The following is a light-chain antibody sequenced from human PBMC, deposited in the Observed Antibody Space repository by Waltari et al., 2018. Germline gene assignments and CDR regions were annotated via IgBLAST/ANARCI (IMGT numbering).Light chain of an antibody. CDR1: STTLAAGSD. CDR3: QSYDSSLSGSV. J-gene: IGLJ2*01. V-gene: IGLV1-40*01. CDR2: GSS. Sequence: QSGLTQPRSVSGAPGQGATISRTGRSTTLAAGSDVPWSQRLPGTAPKLLIYGSSNRPSWFPDRFSGSNSGTSASLAITGLPAEDEAGYYCQSYDSSLSGSVFGGGTKLTVL.